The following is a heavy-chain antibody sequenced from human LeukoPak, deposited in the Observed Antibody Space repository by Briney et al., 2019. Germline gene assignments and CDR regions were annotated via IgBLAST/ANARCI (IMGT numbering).Heavy chain of an antibody. CDR3: ARVVAAGYYGMDV. Sequence: GGSLRLSCAASGFTFSSYSMNWVRQAPGKGLEWVSYISSSSSYIYYADSVKGRFTISRDNAKNSLYLQMNSLRAEDTAVYYCARVVAAGYYGMDVWGQGTTVTVSS. V-gene: IGHV3-21*05. CDR1: GFTFSSYS. D-gene: IGHD2-15*01. CDR2: ISSSSSYI. J-gene: IGHJ6*02.